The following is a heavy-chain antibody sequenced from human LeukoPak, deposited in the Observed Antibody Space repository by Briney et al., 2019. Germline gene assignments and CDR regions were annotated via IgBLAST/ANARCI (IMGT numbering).Heavy chain of an antibody. V-gene: IGHV3-30*02. CDR1: GFIFSSYG. Sequence: GGSLRLSCAASGFIFSSYGMHWVRQAPDKGLEWVAFIRYDGSREYYADSVKGRFTISRDNSKNTLYLQMNSLRAEDTAMYYCAREDPTYGDLDYWGQGTLVTVSS. J-gene: IGHJ4*02. CDR3: AREDPTYGDLDY. CDR2: IRYDGSRE. D-gene: IGHD4-17*01.